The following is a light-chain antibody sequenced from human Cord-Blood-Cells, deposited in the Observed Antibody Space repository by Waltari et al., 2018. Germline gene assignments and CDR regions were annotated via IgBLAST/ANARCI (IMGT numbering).Light chain of an antibody. CDR3: QQRSN. V-gene: IGKV3-11*01. J-gene: IGKJ5*01. CDR1: QSVSSY. Sequence: EIVLTQSPATLSLSPGERATLSCRASQSVSSYLAWYQQKPGQGPRVLIYDASNRATGIPARFSGSGSGTDFTLTISSLEPEDFAVYYCQQRSNFGQGTRLEIK. CDR2: DAS.